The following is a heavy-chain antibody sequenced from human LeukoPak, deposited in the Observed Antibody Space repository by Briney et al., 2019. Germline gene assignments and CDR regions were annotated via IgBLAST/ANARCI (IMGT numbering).Heavy chain of an antibody. V-gene: IGHV3-21*01. CDR1: GFTFSSSTFGSYT. CDR2: ISSTGTYI. CDR3: ARDLDYSTGFDY. Sequence: GGSLRLSCATSGFTFSSSTFGSYTMNWVRQAPGKGLECVSSISSTGTYIYYTDSVKGRFTISRDIANSLLYLQMNSLRADDTAVYYCARDLDYSTGFDYWGQGTLVTVSS. J-gene: IGHJ4*02. D-gene: IGHD4-11*01.